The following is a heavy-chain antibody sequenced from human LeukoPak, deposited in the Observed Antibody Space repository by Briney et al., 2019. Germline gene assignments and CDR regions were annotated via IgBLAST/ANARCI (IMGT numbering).Heavy chain of an antibody. Sequence: PSETLSLTCAVYGGSFSGYFWSWIRQPPGKGPEWIGDITHSGSTNYSPSLKSRVIISVDTSKNQFSLKLSSVTAADTAVYYCARAPAQRAIDYWGQGTLVTVSS. CDR3: ARAPAQRAIDY. V-gene: IGHV4-34*01. J-gene: IGHJ4*02. CDR2: ITHSGST. CDR1: GGSFSGYF.